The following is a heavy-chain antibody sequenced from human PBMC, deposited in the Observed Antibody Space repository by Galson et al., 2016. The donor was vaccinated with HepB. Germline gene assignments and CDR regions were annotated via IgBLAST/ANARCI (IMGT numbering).Heavy chain of an antibody. CDR3: GTEYVLRSLESSSYYFYGLDV. V-gene: IGHV3-23*01. D-gene: IGHD3-3*01. CDR2: INGGGGKT. J-gene: IGHJ6*02. Sequence: SLRLSCAASGFTFSTFAMTWVRQAPGTGLEWVSTINGGGGKTHHADSVKGRFTISRDNSKNTLYLEMNSLRAEDTAIYYCGTEYVLRSLESSSYYFYGLDVWGQGTTVTVSS. CDR1: GFTFSTFA.